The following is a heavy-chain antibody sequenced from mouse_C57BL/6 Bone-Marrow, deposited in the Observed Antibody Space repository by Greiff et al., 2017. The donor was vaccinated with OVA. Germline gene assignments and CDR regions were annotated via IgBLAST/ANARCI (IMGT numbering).Heavy chain of an antibody. D-gene: IGHD2-2*01. Sequence: VQLQQSGPELARPWASVKISCQAFYTFSRRVHFAIRDTNYWMQWVKQRPGQGREWIGAIYPGIGDTSYNQKFKGKATLTADQSSSTGSMHLSRRTSEYAAVDYCACWLPSMGYWYQGPAVTVTA. V-gene: IGHV1-87*01. CDR3: SEYAAVDYCACWLPSMGY. CDR2: GQGREWIG. CDR1: YTFSRRVH. J-gene: IGHJ4*01.